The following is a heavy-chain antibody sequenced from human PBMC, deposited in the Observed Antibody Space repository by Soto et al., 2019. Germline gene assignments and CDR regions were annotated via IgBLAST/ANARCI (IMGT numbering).Heavy chain of an antibody. J-gene: IGHJ5*02. CDR2: TSYDGTNK. V-gene: IGHV3-30*04. CDR1: GFSFSSYT. CDR3: VGAAMWTGKGFEA. D-gene: IGHD3-9*01. Sequence: QVQLVESGGGVDQPGRSLRLSCAASGFSFSSYTMHWVRQTPGRGLQWVAVTSYDGTNKYYADSVRGRFTISRDNSNSTLYLQMNNLRADDTAVYYCVGAAMWTGKGFEAWGQGTLLTVSS.